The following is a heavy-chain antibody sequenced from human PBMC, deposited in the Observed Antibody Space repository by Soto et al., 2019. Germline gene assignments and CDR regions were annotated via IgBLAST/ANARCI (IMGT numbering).Heavy chain of an antibody. CDR2: ISGTGSST. V-gene: IGHV3-23*01. J-gene: IGHJ4*02. CDR1: GFTFSSYA. Sequence: EVQLLESGGGSVQPGGSLRLSCAASGFTFSSYAMSWVHQAPGKGLEWVSAISGTGSSTNYADSVEGRFTISRDNSKNTLYLQMSSLRAEDTAVYYCATAGGIAVPGTHLDYWGQGTLVTVSS. CDR3: ATAGGIAVPGTHLDY. D-gene: IGHD6-19*01.